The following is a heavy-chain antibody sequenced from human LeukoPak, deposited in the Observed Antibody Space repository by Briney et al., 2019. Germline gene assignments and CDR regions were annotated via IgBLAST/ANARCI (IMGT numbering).Heavy chain of an antibody. CDR3: ARAPPYGLDV. CDR2: ISSSGNYI. V-gene: IGHV3-21*01. CDR1: GFTFSSYD. J-gene: IGHJ6*02. Sequence: AGGSLRLSCAASGFTFSGSGFTFSSYDMNWVRQAPGRVLEWVSSISSSGNYIYYADSVKGRFTIPRDNARNSLYLQMNSLKADDTAVYYCARAPPYGLDVWGQGTTVTVSS.